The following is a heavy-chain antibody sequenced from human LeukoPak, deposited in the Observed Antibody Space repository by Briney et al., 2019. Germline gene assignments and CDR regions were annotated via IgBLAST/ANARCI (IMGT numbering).Heavy chain of an antibody. Sequence: SETLSLTRTVSGGSISSYYWSWIRQPPGKGLEWIGYIYYSGSTNYNPSLKSRVTISVDTSKNQFSLKLSSVTAADTAVYYCAREITSSGWYYFDYWGQGTLVTVSS. CDR3: AREITSSGWYYFDY. D-gene: IGHD6-19*01. J-gene: IGHJ4*02. CDR1: GGSISSYY. CDR2: IYYSGST. V-gene: IGHV4-59*01.